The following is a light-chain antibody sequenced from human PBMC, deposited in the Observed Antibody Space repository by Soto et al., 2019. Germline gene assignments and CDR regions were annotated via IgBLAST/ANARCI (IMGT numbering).Light chain of an antibody. CDR1: QSISSY. CDR3: QQSYSTPPS. CDR2: AAS. Sequence: DIQMTQSPSSLSASVGDRVTITCRARQSISSYLNWYQQKPGKAPKLLIYAASSLQSGVPSRFSGSGSGTDFTLTISSLQPEDFATYYCQQSYSTPPSFRQGTKVDIK. V-gene: IGKV1-39*01. J-gene: IGKJ1*01.